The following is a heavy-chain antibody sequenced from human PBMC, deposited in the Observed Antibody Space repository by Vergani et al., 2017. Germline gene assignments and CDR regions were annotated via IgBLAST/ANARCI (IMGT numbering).Heavy chain of an antibody. Sequence: QVQLQESGPGLVKPSETLSLTCIVSGVSISPYYWSWIRQPAGKGLEWIGRIYTSESTNYNPSLKSRVTMSVDTSKNQFSLKLSSVTAADTAVYYCAREYSSSVGFLAYWGQGTLVTVSS. CDR1: GVSISPYY. CDR3: AREYSSSVGFLAY. J-gene: IGHJ4*02. CDR2: IYTSEST. V-gene: IGHV4-4*07. D-gene: IGHD6-6*01.